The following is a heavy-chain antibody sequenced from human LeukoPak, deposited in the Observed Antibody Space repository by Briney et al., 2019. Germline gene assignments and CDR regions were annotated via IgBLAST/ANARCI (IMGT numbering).Heavy chain of an antibody. CDR3: ANVDPGMGTNY. J-gene: IGHJ4*02. CDR1: GYSISSGYY. CDR2: IYHRGTA. V-gene: IGHV4-38-2*01. Sequence: SETRSLTCAVAGYSISSGYYWGWIRQPPGNGLEGIGSIYHRGTAYYNPSLRSRVTISLDTSKSHFSLRLSSVTAADTAVYYCANVDPGMGTNYWGQGNLVTVSS. D-gene: IGHD5-18*01.